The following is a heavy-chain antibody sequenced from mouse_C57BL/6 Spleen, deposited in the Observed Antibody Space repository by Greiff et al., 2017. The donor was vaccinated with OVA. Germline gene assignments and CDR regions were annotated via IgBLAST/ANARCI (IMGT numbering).Heavy chain of an antibody. V-gene: IGHV1-80*01. Sequence: QVQLQQSGAELVKPGASVKISCKASGYAFSRYWMNWVKQRPGKGLEWIGQISPGDGDTNYNGKFTCKAPLTADQSSSTAYMQLSSLTSEDSAVYFCARGGYGSSPYYYAMDYWGQGTSVTVSS. CDR1: GYAFSRYW. CDR3: ARGGYGSSPYYYAMDY. D-gene: IGHD1-1*01. J-gene: IGHJ4*01. CDR2: ISPGDGDT.